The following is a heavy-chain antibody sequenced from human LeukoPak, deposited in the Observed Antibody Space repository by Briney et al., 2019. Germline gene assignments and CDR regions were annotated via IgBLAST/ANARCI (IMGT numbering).Heavy chain of an antibody. CDR1: GGSISSYY. CDR2: IFYSGST. CDR3: ARLAAAGTAAIDY. D-gene: IGHD6-13*01. J-gene: IGHJ4*02. Sequence: SETLSLTCTVSGGSISSYYWSWIRQPPGKGLEWIGYIFYSGSTNYNPSLKSRVTISLDTPKYQFSLKLSSVTAADTAVYYCARLAAAGTAAIDYWGQGTLVTVSS. V-gene: IGHV4-59*01.